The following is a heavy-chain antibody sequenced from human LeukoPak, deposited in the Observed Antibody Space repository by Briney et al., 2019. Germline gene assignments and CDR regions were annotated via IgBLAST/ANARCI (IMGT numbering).Heavy chain of an antibody. CDR1: GFTFDDYA. D-gene: IGHD3-10*01. CDR2: ISWNSGSI. CDR3: AKDMVPHYYGSGSYYDY. V-gene: IGHV3-9*01. J-gene: IGHJ4*02. Sequence: GRSLRLSCAASGFTFDDYAMHWVRQAPGKGLEWVSGISWNSGSIGYADSVKGRFTTSRDNAKNSLYLQMNSLRAEDTALYYCAKDMVPHYYGSGSYYDYWGQGTLVTVSS.